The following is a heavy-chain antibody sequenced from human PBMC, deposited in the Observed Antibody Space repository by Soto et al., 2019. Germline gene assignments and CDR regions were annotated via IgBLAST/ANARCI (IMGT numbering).Heavy chain of an antibody. Sequence: GESLKISCAASGFTFSSYWMHWVRQAPGKGLVWVSRINSDGSGTSYADSVKGRFTISRDNAKNTLYLQMNSLRAEDTAVYYCARDNYDILTGYYQDDAFDIWGQGTMVTVSS. CDR1: GFTFSSYW. V-gene: IGHV3-74*01. J-gene: IGHJ3*02. CDR3: ARDNYDILTGYYQDDAFDI. CDR2: INSDGSGT. D-gene: IGHD3-9*01.